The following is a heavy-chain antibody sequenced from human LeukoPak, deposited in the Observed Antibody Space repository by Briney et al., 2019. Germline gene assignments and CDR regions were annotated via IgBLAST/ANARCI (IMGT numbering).Heavy chain of an antibody. CDR2: IYSGGST. Sequence: PGGSLRLSCAASGFTVSSNYMSWVRQAPGKGLEWVSVIYSGGSTYYADSVKGRFIISRDNSKNTLYLQMNSLRAEDTAVYYCSRELFSAFDIWGQGTMVTVSS. J-gene: IGHJ3*02. CDR3: SRELFSAFDI. D-gene: IGHD1-26*01. CDR1: GFTVSSNY. V-gene: IGHV3-53*01.